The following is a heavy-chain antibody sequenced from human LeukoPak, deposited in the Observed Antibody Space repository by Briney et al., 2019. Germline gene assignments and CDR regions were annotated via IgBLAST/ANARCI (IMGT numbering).Heavy chain of an antibody. D-gene: IGHD3-22*01. CDR1: GGSFSGYY. V-gene: IGHV4-34*01. J-gene: IGHJ4*02. CDR3: ARGRAGYYRDY. Sequence: SETLSLTCAVYGGSFSGYYWTWIRQPPWKGLEWIGEINHSGTTNYNPSLKSRVTISVDTSKNQFSLKLSSVTAADTAVYYCARGRAGYYRDYWGQGTLVTVSS. CDR2: INHSGTT.